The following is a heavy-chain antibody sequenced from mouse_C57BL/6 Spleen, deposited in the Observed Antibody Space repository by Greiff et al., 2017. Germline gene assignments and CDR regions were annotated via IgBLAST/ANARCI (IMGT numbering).Heavy chain of an antibody. D-gene: IGHD1-1*01. V-gene: IGHV14-2*01. J-gene: IGHJ2*01. CDR3: ARPYYSYYFDY. CDR2: IDPEDGET. Sequence: DVKLVESGAELVKPGASVKLSCTASGFNIKDYYMHWVKQRTEQGLEWIGRIDPEDGETKYAPKFQGKATITADPSSNTAYRQLSSLTSEDTAVYYCARPYYSYYFDYWGQGTTLTVSS. CDR1: GFNIKDYY.